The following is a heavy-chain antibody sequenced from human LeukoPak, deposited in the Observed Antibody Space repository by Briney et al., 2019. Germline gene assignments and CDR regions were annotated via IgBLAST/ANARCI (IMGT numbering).Heavy chain of an antibody. CDR3: ARRGAGSGWYYFDY. D-gene: IGHD6-19*01. V-gene: IGHV4-39*01. J-gene: IGHJ4*02. Sequence: PSETLSLTCTVSGASISSSPYYWGWIRQPPGKGLEWIGSIYYSGSTYYNPSLKSRVTISVDTSTNQFSLKLSSVTAADTAVYYCARRGAGSGWYYFDYWGQGTLVTVSS. CDR2: IYYSGST. CDR1: GASISSSPYY.